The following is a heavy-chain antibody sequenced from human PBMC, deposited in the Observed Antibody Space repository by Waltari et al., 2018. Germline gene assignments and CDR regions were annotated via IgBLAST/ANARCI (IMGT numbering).Heavy chain of an antibody. CDR1: GFSFSNYW. CDR2: INSDGSDT. Sequence: EVQLVESGGGLVQPGGSLKLSCAASGFSFSNYWMYWVRQAPGQGLVWVSRINSDGSDTTYADSVRGRFSISRDNAKNTLSLQMDSLRADDTAVYYCAREEGYFDLWGRGTLVTVSS. J-gene: IGHJ2*01. V-gene: IGHV3-74*01. CDR3: AREEGYFDL.